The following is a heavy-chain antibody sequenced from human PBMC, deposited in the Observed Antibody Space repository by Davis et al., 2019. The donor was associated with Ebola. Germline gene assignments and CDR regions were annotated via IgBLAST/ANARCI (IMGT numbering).Heavy chain of an antibody. V-gene: IGHV1-3*01. Sequence: AASVKVSCKASGYTFTNYAMHWVRQAPGQRLEWMGWINAGNGNTKYSQKFQGRVTITRDTSARTAYMELISLRSEDTAVYYCARDTAMDPYYYYYGMDVWGKGTTVTVSS. J-gene: IGHJ6*04. CDR3: ARDTAMDPYYYYYGMDV. D-gene: IGHD5-18*01. CDR1: GYTFTNYA. CDR2: INAGNGNT.